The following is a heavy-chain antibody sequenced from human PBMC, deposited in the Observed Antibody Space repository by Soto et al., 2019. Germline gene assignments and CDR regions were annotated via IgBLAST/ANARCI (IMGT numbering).Heavy chain of an antibody. CDR2: IYSSGSA. Sequence: PSETLSLTCTVSRASIYTYSWTWIRQPAGKGLQWIGHIYSSGSANYSPSLKSRVSMSVDSSKNQISLKLCSVTAADTAVYYCATIVGANDYWGQGTLVTVSS. CDR1: RASIYTYS. V-gene: IGHV4-4*07. D-gene: IGHD1-26*01. J-gene: IGHJ4*02. CDR3: ATIVGANDY.